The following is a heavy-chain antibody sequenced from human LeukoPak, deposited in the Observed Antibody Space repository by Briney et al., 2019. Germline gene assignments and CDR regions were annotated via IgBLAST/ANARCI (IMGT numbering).Heavy chain of an antibody. J-gene: IGHJ4*02. Sequence: SETLSLTCTVSGGSISSSSYYWGWIRQPPGKGLEWIGSIYYSGSTYYNPSLKSRVTISVDTSKNQFSLKLSSVTAADTAVYYCARKEASVGHWGQGTLVTVSS. CDR1: GGSISSSSYY. CDR3: ARKEASVGH. CDR2: IYYSGST. V-gene: IGHV4-39*01.